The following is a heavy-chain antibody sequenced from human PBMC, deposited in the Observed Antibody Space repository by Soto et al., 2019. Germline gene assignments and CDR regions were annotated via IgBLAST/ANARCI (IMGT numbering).Heavy chain of an antibody. CDR3: ARELGRTGADF. D-gene: IGHD1-1*01. Sequence: QVQLVQSGAEVKKPGSSVKVSCKASGGTLSSYRISWVRQAPGQGLEWMGGITPMFDTPNYAQKFQGRVTITADDSTSTAYMELTSLRSDDPAVYYCARELGRTGADFWGQGTLVTVSS. V-gene: IGHV1-69*01. CDR1: GGTLSSYR. J-gene: IGHJ4*02. CDR2: ITPMFDTP.